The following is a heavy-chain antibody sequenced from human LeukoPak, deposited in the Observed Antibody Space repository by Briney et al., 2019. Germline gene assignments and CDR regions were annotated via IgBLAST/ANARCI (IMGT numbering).Heavy chain of an antibody. D-gene: IGHD6-19*01. V-gene: IGHV3-30*02. CDR2: IRSDGSNK. CDR1: GFSFSSYG. CDR3: ARILDSAWGELGY. Sequence: GGSLRLSCGGSGFSFSSYGMHWVLQAPGKGLEWMAFIRSDGSNKYYADSVKGRFTISRDNSKNTLYLQMNSLRAEDTAVYYCARILDSAWGELGYWGQGTLVTVSS. J-gene: IGHJ4*02.